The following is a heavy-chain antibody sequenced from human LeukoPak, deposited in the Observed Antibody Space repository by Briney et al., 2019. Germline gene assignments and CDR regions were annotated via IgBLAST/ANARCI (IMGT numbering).Heavy chain of an antibody. D-gene: IGHD6-13*01. J-gene: IGHJ4*02. CDR3: AGAGYSSSYDY. CDR1: GFTFSSYW. CDR2: IKQDGSEK. V-gene: IGHV3-7*04. Sequence: GGSLRLSCAASGFTFSSYWMSWVRQAPGKGLEWVANIKQDGSEKYYVDSVKGRFTISRDNAKNSLYLQMNSLRAEDTAVYYCAGAGYSSSYDYWSQGTLVTVSS.